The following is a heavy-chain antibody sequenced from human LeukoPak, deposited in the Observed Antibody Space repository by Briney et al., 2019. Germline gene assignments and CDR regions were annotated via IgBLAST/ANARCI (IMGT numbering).Heavy chain of an antibody. J-gene: IGHJ3*02. V-gene: IGHV3-53*01. CDR1: GFTVSSNY. CDR2: IYSGGST. Sequence: GGSLRLSCAASGFTVSSNYMSWVRQAPGKGLEWVSVIYSGGSTYYADSVKGRFTISRDNSKNTLYLQMNSLRVEDTAVYYCAREDTGDAFDIWGQGTMVTISS. CDR3: AREDTGDAFDI. D-gene: IGHD5-18*01.